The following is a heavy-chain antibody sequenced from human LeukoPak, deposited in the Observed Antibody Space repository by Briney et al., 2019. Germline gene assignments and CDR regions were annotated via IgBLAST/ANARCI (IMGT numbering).Heavy chain of an antibody. Sequence: ASVKVSCKASGYTFTGYYMHWVRQAPGQGLEWMGWINPNSGGTNYAQKFQGRVTMTRDTSISTAYMELSRLRSDDTAVYYCARGVSRFGELIDNWFDPWGQGTLVTVSS. V-gene: IGHV1-2*02. D-gene: IGHD3-10*01. CDR3: ARGVSRFGELIDNWFDP. CDR2: INPNSGGT. J-gene: IGHJ5*02. CDR1: GYTFTGYY.